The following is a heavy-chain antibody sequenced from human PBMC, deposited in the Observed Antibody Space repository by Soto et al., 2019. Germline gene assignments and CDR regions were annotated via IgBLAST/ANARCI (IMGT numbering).Heavy chain of an antibody. CDR1: GGSFSGYY. V-gene: IGHV4-34*01. Sequence: SETLSLTCAVYGGSFSGYYWSWIRQPPGKGLEWIGEINHSGSTNYNPSLKSRVTISVDTSKNQLSLKLSSVTAADTAVYYCARAFTRAAFDYWGQGTLVTVSS. CDR3: ARAFTRAAFDY. CDR2: INHSGST. D-gene: IGHD6-25*01. J-gene: IGHJ4*02.